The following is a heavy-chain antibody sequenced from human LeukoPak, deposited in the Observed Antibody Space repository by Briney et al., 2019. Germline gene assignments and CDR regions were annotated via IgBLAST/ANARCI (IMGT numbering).Heavy chain of an antibody. CDR3: AKRGVVIRVILVGFHKESYYFDG. Sequence: GGSLRLFCALCVITLCNYGKIGVRGARGGAGEWVAHISTRGGGKNYADTVKGQFTISRANPKNTLFLQMNSLKSEDTDVYFWAKRGVVIRVILVGFHKESYYFDGWGQGALVTASS. J-gene: IGHJ4*02. D-gene: IGHD3-22*01. CDR1: VITLCNYG. CDR2: ISTRGGGK. V-gene: IGHV3-23*01.